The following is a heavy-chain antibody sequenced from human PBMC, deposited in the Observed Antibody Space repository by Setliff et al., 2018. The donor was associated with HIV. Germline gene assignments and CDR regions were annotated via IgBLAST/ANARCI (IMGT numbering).Heavy chain of an antibody. Sequence: SLRLSCAASGFTFSTYWMHWVRQAPGKGLVWVSHINNDGRKTTYADSVKGRFTVSRDNAKNTLYLQMNSLRAEDTAVYYCARVASGYDYGWLDPWGQGTLVTVS. CDR2: INNDGRKT. V-gene: IGHV3-74*03. D-gene: IGHD5-12*01. CDR1: GFTFSTYW. J-gene: IGHJ5*02. CDR3: ARVASGYDYGWLDP.